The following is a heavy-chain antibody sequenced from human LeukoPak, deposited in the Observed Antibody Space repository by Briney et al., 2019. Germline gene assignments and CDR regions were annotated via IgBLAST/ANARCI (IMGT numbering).Heavy chain of an antibody. J-gene: IGHJ4*02. CDR3: ARGAISLLWFGELYPFDY. CDR1: GFTFSSYT. V-gene: IGHV3-21*01. CDR2: ISSSSSYI. Sequence: GGSLRLSCAASGFTFSSYTMNWVRQAPGKGLEWVSSISSSSSYIYYADSVKGRFTISRDNAKNSLYLQMNSLRAEDTAVYYCARGAISLLWFGELYPFDYWGQGTLVTVSS. D-gene: IGHD3-10*01.